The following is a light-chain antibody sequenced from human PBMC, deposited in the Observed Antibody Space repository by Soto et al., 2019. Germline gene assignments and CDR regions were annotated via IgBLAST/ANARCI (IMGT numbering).Light chain of an antibody. V-gene: IGKV3-11*01. J-gene: IGKJ5*01. CDR2: DAS. CDR3: QQRFDWPPIT. Sequence: EIVFTQSPDTLFLSPGGRTTLSFRASQSVGTSLGWYQQKSGQPPRLLIYDASTRAAGIPARFSGSGSGTDFTLTISSLEPEDFVVYYCQQRFDWPPITFGQGTRL. CDR1: QSVGTS.